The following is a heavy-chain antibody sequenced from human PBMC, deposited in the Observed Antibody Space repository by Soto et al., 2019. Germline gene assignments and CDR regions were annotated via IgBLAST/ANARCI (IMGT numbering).Heavy chain of an antibody. D-gene: IGHD3-10*01. CDR1: GFTFSSYE. Sequence: PGGSLRLSCAASGFTFSSYEMNWVRQVPGKGLEWVSYISSSGSTIYYSDSVKGRFTISRDNAKNSLYLRMNSLRAEDTAVYYCARGGGTYGYYFHYWGQGTLVTVSS. CDR2: ISSSGSTI. J-gene: IGHJ4*02. CDR3: ARGGGTYGYYFHY. V-gene: IGHV3-48*03.